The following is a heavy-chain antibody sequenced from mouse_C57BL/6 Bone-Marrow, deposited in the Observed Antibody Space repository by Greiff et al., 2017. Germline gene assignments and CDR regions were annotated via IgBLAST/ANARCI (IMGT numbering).Heavy chain of an antibody. CDR2: INPNNGGT. Sequence: VQLQQSGPELVKPGASVKISCKASGYTFTDYYMNWVKQSHGKSLEWIGDINPNNGGTSYNQKFKGKATVTVDKSSSTAYMELSSLTSEDSAVYYCAREGNWGQGTTLTVSS. J-gene: IGHJ2*01. V-gene: IGHV1-26*01. CDR1: GYTFTDYY. CDR3: AREGN.